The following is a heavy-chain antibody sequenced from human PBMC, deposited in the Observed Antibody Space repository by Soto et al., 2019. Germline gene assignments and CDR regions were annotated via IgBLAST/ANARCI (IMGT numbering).Heavy chain of an antibody. Sequence: QVQLVQSGAEVKKPGASVKVSCKASGYTFTSYGISWVRQAPGQGLEWMGWISAYNGNTNYAQKLQGRVTMTTDTSTSTAYMELRSLRSDDTAVYCCARDIGQWPDSGYYYYMDVWGKGTTVTVSS. CDR1: GYTFTSYG. V-gene: IGHV1-18*01. J-gene: IGHJ6*03. CDR2: ISAYNGNT. CDR3: ARDIGQWPDSGYYYYMDV. D-gene: IGHD6-19*01.